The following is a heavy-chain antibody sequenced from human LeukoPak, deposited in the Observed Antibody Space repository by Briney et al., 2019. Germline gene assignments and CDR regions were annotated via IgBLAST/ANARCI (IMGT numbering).Heavy chain of an antibody. CDR3: ARVQGSPY. CDR1: GFTFSDYT. Sequence: GGSLRLSCAASGFTFSDYTLNWVRQPPGKGLDWVSSITGDSTYIYYADSVKGRFTVSRDNAKNSLYLHINSLRAEDTAVYYCARVQGSPYWGQGTLVTVSS. V-gene: IGHV3-21*01. J-gene: IGHJ4*02. CDR2: ITGDSTYI.